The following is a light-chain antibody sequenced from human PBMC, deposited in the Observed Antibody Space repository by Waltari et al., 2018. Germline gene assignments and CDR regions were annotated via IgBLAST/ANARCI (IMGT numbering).Light chain of an antibody. V-gene: IGKV3-20*01. CDR1: LCVGKY. Sequence: SGRASLCVGKYLAWDQQGPGQAPRLLIYETYRRATGTPDRFSGSGSGTDFSLTISRLEPEDFAVYYCQKYESLPATFGQGTTVEIK. J-gene: IGKJ1*01. CDR3: QKYESLPAT. CDR2: ETY.